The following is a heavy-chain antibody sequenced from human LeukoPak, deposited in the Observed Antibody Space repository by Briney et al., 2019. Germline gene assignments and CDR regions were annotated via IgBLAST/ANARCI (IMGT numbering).Heavy chain of an antibody. Sequence: PGGSLRLSCAASGLTFSSHPMHWVRQAPGKGLEWVAVISQDGSKRHYTDSVKGRFIISRDNSRNTLYLQMNSLRAEDTAVYYCVREPGPGYFDDWGQGTLVTVSS. V-gene: IGHV3-30-3*01. J-gene: IGHJ4*02. D-gene: IGHD6-13*01. CDR3: VREPGPGYFDD. CDR1: GLTFSSHP. CDR2: ISQDGSKR.